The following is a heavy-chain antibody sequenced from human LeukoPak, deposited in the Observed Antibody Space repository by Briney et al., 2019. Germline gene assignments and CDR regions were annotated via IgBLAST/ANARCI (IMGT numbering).Heavy chain of an antibody. CDR3: ARPSGYNYYDSSGSLSY. J-gene: IGHJ4*02. CDR2: IIPVFGTP. V-gene: IGHV1-69*05. D-gene: IGHD3-22*01. Sequence: SVKVSCKAFGGTFNSFSINWVRQAPGQGLEWMGGIIPVFGTPNYAQKFQGRVTMTRDTSTSTVYMELSSLRSEDTAVYYCARPSGYNYYDSSGSLSYWGQGTLVTVSS. CDR1: GGTFNSFS.